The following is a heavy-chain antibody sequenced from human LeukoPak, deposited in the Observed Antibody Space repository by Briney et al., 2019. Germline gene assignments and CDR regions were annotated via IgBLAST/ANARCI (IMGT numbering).Heavy chain of an antibody. CDR2: INHSGST. CDR3: ARREAGYCSGGSCSSGGWFDP. CDR1: GGSFRGYY. Sequence: SETLSLTCAVYGGSFRGYYWSWIRQPPGKGLEWIGEINHSGSTNYNPSLKSRVTISVDTSKNQFSLKLSSVTAADTAVYYCARREAGYCSGGSCSSGGWFDPWGQGTLVTVSS. D-gene: IGHD2-15*01. V-gene: IGHV4-34*01. J-gene: IGHJ5*02.